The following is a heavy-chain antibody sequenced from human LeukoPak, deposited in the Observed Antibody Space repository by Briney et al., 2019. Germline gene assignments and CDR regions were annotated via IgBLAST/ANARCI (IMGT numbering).Heavy chain of an antibody. CDR1: GGSISNNNYF. CDR3: TREIGDTAMVFDAFDI. J-gene: IGHJ3*02. CDR2: IYPSGST. V-gene: IGHV4-61*02. D-gene: IGHD5-18*01. Sequence: PSGTLSLTCTVSGGSISNNNYFWSWIRQPAGKGLEWIGRIYPSGSTNYNPSLESRVTISVDTSKNQFSLKLTSVTAADTAVYYCTREIGDTAMVFDAFDIWGQGTMVTVSS.